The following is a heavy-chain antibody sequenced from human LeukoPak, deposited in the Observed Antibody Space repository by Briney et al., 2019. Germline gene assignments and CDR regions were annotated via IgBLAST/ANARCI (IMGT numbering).Heavy chain of an antibody. J-gene: IGHJ4*02. Sequence: GASVKVSCKASGYTFTSYDINWVRQATGQGLEWMGWMNPNSGNTGYAQKFQGRVTITADKSTSTAYMELSSLRSEDTAVYYCARDEYYYGSGSYPQMSDWGQGTLVTVSS. CDR3: ARDEYYYGSGSYPQMSD. CDR1: GYTFTSYD. CDR2: MNPNSGNT. V-gene: IGHV1-8*01. D-gene: IGHD3-10*01.